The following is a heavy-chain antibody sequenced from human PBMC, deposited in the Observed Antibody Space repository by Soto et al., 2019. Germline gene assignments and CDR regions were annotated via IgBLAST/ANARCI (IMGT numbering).Heavy chain of an antibody. CDR1: GFTVSSNY. Sequence: GGSLRLSCAASGFTVSSNYMSWVRQAPGKGLEWVSVIYSGGSTYYADSVKGRFTISRDNSKNTLYLQMNSLRAEDTAVYDCASHGSSSGYYFDYWGQGTLVTVSS. D-gene: IGHD3-22*01. J-gene: IGHJ4*02. CDR3: ASHGSSSGYYFDY. V-gene: IGHV3-53*01. CDR2: IYSGGST.